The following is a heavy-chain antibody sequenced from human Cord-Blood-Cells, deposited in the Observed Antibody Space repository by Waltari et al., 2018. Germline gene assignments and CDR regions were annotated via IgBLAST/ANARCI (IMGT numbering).Heavy chain of an antibody. V-gene: IGHV1-3*01. CDR2: INAGNGNT. J-gene: IGHJ1*01. CDR1: GYTFTSHA. Sequence: QVQLVQSGDEVKKPGASVKVSCQASGYTFTSHAMHLVRQAPGQRLEWMGWINAGNGNTKYSQKFQGRVTITRDTSASTAYMELSSLRSEDTAVYYCARAKSGSYFYFQHWGQGTLVTVSS. CDR3: ARAKSGSYFYFQH. D-gene: IGHD1-26*01.